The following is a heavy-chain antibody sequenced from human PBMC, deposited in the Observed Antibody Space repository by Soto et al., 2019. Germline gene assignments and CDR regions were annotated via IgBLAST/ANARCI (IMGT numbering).Heavy chain of an antibody. Sequence: GSLRLSCAASGFTFSSYSMNWVRQAPGKGLEWVSYISSSSSTIYYADSVKGRFTISRYNAKNSLYLQMNSLRAEDTAVYYCAREADYVNWFDPWGQGTLVTVSS. V-gene: IGHV3-48*01. D-gene: IGHD4-17*01. CDR3: AREADYVNWFDP. CDR1: GFTFSSYS. CDR2: ISSSSSTI. J-gene: IGHJ5*02.